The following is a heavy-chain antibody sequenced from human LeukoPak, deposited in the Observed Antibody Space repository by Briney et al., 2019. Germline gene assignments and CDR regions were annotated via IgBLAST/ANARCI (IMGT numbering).Heavy chain of an antibody. J-gene: IGHJ4*02. CDR3: ARDRTGRRPAYDY. Sequence: GGSLRLSCAASGFTVSSNYMSWVRQAPGKGLEWVSSIGSSSSYIYYADSVKGRFTISRDNAKNSLYLQMNSLRAEDTAVYYCARDRTGRRPAYDYWGQGTLVIVSS. V-gene: IGHV3-21*01. D-gene: IGHD1-14*01. CDR1: GFTVSSNY. CDR2: IGSSSSYI.